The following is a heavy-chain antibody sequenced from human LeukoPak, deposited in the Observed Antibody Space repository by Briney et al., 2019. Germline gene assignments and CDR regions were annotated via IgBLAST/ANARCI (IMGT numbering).Heavy chain of an antibody. D-gene: IGHD3-22*01. CDR1: GFTFSSYS. J-gene: IGHJ4*02. V-gene: IGHV3-21*01. CDR2: ISSSSSYI. CDR3: ARESQPGYYDSSGYPDY. Sequence: GRSLRLSCAASGFTFSSYSMNWVRQAPGKGLEWVSSISSSSSYIYYADSVKGRFTISRDNAKNSLYLQMNSLRAEDTAVYYCARESQPGYYDSSGYPDYWGQGTLVTVSS.